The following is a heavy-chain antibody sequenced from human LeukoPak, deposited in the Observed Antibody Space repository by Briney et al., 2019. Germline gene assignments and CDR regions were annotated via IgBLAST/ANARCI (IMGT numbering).Heavy chain of an antibody. CDR2: ISSSSYI. CDR3: ARDMAYYDYVWGSYEDAFDI. CDR1: GFTFSSYS. D-gene: IGHD3-16*01. V-gene: IGHV3-21*01. Sequence: GGSLRLSCAASGFTFSSYSMNWVRQAPGKGLEWVSSISSSSYIYYADSVKGRFTISRDNAKNSLYLQMNSLRAEDTAVYYCARDMAYYDYVWGSYEDAFDIWGQGTMVTVSS. J-gene: IGHJ3*02.